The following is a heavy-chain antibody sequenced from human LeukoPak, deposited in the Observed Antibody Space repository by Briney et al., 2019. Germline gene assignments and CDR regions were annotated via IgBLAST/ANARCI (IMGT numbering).Heavy chain of an antibody. J-gene: IGHJ5*02. V-gene: IGHV3-23*01. CDR3: AKDPSEDYGDYVVWFDP. Sequence: GGSLRLSCAASGFTFSNYAMSWVRQAPGKGLEWVSAISGSGGSTYYADSVKGRFTISRDNSKNTLYLQMNSLRAEDTAVYYCAKDPSEDYGDYVVWFDPWGQGTLVTVSS. D-gene: IGHD4-17*01. CDR1: GFTFSNYA. CDR2: ISGSGGST.